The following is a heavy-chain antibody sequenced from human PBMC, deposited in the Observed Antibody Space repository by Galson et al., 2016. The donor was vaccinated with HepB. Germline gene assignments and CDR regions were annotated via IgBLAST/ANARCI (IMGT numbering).Heavy chain of an antibody. CDR3: ARDRVYSSGSNYYYYGMDV. CDR1: GFTFSSYD. J-gene: IGHJ6*02. V-gene: IGHV3-13*04. D-gene: IGHD6-19*01. Sequence: SLRLSCAASGFTFSSYDMHWVRQATGKGLEWVSAIDTAGDTYYPGSVKGRFTISRENAKNSLYLQMNSLRAGDTAVYYCARDRVYSSGSNYYYYGMDVWGQGTTVTVSS. CDR2: IDTAGDT.